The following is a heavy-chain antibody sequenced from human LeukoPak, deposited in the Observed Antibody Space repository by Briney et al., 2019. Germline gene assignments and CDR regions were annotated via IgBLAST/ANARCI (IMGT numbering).Heavy chain of an antibody. Sequence: PSETLSLTCTVSGGSISSGGYYWSCIRQHPGKGLECIGYIYYSGSTYYNPSLKSRVTISVDTAKNQFSLKLSSMTAADTAVYYCARRGGSPLGAFDIWGQGTMVTVSS. CDR2: IYYSGST. V-gene: IGHV4-31*03. CDR1: GGSISSGGYY. D-gene: IGHD1-26*01. J-gene: IGHJ3*02. CDR3: ARRGGSPLGAFDI.